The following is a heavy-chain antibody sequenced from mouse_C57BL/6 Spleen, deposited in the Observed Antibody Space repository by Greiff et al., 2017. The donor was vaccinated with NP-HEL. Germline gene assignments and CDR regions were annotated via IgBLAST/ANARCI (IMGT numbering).Heavy chain of an antibody. Sequence: EVKVEESGGGLVQPGGSMKLSCAASGFTFSDAWMDWVRQSPEKGLEWVAEIRNKANNHATYYAESVKGRFTISRDDSKSSVYLQMNRLRAEDTGIYYCTRPYSNSYFFMDYWGQGTSVTVSS. J-gene: IGHJ4*01. CDR2: IRNKANNHAT. CDR1: GFTFSDAW. CDR3: TRPYSNSYFFMDY. V-gene: IGHV6-6*01. D-gene: IGHD2-5*01.